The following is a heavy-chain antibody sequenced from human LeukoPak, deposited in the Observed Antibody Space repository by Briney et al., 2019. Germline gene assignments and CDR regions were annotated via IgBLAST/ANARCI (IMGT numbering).Heavy chain of an antibody. D-gene: IGHD6-25*01. V-gene: IGHV4-39*07. J-gene: IGHJ4*02. CDR2: INHSGST. Sequence: PSETLSLTCTVSGGSISSSRYYWSWIRQPPGKGLEWIGEINHSGSTNYNPSLKSRVTISVDTSKNQFSLKLSSVTAADTAVYYRARRLERSGKRPKKIAAYYFDYWGQGTLVTVSS. CDR3: ARRLERSGKRPKKIAAYYFDY. CDR1: GGSISSSRYY.